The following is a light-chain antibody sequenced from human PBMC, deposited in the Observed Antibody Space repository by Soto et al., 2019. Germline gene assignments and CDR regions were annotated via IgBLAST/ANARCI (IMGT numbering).Light chain of an antibody. J-gene: IGKJ4*01. CDR3: QQYNNWPVT. Sequence: EIVMTQSPATLSVSPGERVTFSCRASRSVTSNLAWYQHKPGQAPRLLISGASTGATGIPARFSGSGSGTEFTLTINSLQSEDFAIYYCQQYNNWPVTFGGGTKVGIK. CDR1: RSVTSN. V-gene: IGKV3-15*01. CDR2: GAS.